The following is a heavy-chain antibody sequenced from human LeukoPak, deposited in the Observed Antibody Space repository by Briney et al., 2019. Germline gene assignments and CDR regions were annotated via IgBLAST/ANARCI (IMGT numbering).Heavy chain of an antibody. D-gene: IGHD5-24*01. J-gene: IGHJ4*02. V-gene: IGHV3-74*01. CDR2: INRDGSRT. CDR3: AKDRNKWDGYNGDY. Sequence: PGGSLRLSCAASGFTFSNHWMHWVRQAPGKGLMWVSRINRDGSRTDYADSVKGRFTISRDDAKNTLYLQVNSLRAEDTAVYFCAKDRNKWDGYNGDYWGQGTLVTVSS. CDR1: GFTFSNHW.